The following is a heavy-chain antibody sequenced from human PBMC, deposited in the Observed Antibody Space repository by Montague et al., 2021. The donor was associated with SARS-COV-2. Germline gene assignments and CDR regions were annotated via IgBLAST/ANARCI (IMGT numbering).Heavy chain of an antibody. V-gene: IGHV6-1*01. CDR2: Y. Sequence: YDYSVSVKIRMTISPDTSKNQFSLQLSSVTPEDTAVYYCARDSRYSLSWSFDYWGQGTLVTVSS. CDR3: ARDSRYSLSWSFDY. D-gene: IGHD1-26*01. J-gene: IGHJ4*02.